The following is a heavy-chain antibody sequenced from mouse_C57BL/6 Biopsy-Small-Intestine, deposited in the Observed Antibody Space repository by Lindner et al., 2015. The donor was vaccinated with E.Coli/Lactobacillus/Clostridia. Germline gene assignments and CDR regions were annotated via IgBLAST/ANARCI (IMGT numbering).Heavy chain of an antibody. Sequence: VQLQESGPELAKPGASVKLSCKASGYTFTNYDINWVIHRPGQGLEWIGWIYPGNDNTKYSEKFKDKATLTVDTSSSTAYMELHSLTSEDSAVYFCARWGLNWHFFDYWGQGTTLTVSS. D-gene: IGHD4-1*02. CDR1: GYTFTNYD. CDR3: ARWGLNWHFFDY. J-gene: IGHJ2*01. CDR2: IYPGNDNT. V-gene: IGHV1-85*01.